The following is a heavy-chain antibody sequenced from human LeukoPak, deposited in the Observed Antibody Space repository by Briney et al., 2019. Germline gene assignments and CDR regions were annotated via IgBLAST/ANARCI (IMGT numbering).Heavy chain of an antibody. Sequence: PSETLSLTCTVSGASVSSSSHYWGWIRQPPGKGLEWIGNIYYGGSTHYNPSLKSRVTISVDTSKNQFSLRVNSVTAADTAVYYCARDPRYCISTSCYPTWFDPWGQGILVAVSS. V-gene: IGHV4-39*07. CDR2: IYYGGST. CDR1: GASVSSSSHY. J-gene: IGHJ5*02. CDR3: ARDPRYCISTSCYPTWFDP. D-gene: IGHD2-2*01.